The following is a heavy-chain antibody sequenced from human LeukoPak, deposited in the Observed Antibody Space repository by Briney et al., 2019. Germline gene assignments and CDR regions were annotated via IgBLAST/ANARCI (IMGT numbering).Heavy chain of an antibody. CDR2: IYTSGST. D-gene: IGHD3-10*01. J-gene: IGHJ4*02. CDR3: AREDSYYYGSGSYSILDY. Sequence: SETLSLTCTVSGGSISSYYWSWIRQPAGKGLEWIGRIYTSGSTNYNPSLKSRVTISVDTSKNQFSLKLSSVTAADTAVYYCAREDSYYYGSGSYSILDYWGQGTLVTVSS. CDR1: GGSISSYY. V-gene: IGHV4-4*07.